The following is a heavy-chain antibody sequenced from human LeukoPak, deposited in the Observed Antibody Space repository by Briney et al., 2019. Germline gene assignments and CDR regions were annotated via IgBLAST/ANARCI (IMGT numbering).Heavy chain of an antibody. Sequence: SETLSLTCTVSGGSISSYYWSWIRQPPGKGLEWIGYIYYSGSTNYNPSLKSRVTISVDTSKNQFSLKLSSVTAADTAVYYCARGVAQRVLRFLGYFDYWGQGTLVTVSS. CDR2: IYYSGST. J-gene: IGHJ4*02. CDR3: ARGVAQRVLRFLGYFDY. CDR1: GGSISSYY. D-gene: IGHD3-3*01. V-gene: IGHV4-59*01.